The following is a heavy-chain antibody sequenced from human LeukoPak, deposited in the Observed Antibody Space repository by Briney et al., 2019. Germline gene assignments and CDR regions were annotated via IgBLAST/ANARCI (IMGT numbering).Heavy chain of an antibody. CDR1: GFTFSSFW. V-gene: IGHV3-7*01. CDR2: VKQDGSEK. CDR3: TRQPGFSDF. Sequence: GSLRLSCAASGFTFSSFWMTWVRQAPGKGLDWVANVKQDGSEKYYVDSVKGRFTISRDNAKNSLYLQMNSLRAEDTAIYYCTRQPGFSDFWGQGTLVTVSS. J-gene: IGHJ4*02. D-gene: IGHD3-9*01.